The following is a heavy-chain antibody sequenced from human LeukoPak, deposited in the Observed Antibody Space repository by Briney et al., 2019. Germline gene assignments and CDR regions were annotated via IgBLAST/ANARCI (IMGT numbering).Heavy chain of an antibody. J-gene: IGHJ6*03. D-gene: IGHD3/OR15-3a*01. V-gene: IGHV4-39*07. CDR1: GGSISGGNYY. CDR3: AGWTTYYYMDV. Sequence: SETLSLTCTVSGGSISGGNYYWDWIRQPPGKGLEWIGEINHSGSTNYNPSLKSRVTISVDTSKNQFSLKLSSVTAADTAVYYCAGWTTYYYMDVWGKGTTVTVSS. CDR2: INHSGST.